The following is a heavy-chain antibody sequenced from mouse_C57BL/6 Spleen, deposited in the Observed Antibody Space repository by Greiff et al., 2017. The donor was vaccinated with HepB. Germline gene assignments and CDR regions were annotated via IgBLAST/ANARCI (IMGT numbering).Heavy chain of an antibody. J-gene: IGHJ4*01. CDR3: ASLYYSNLYYAMDY. CDR1: GYTFTSYW. CDR2: IDPSDSYT. D-gene: IGHD2-5*01. Sequence: QVQLQQPGAELVKPGASVKLSCKASGYTFTSYWMQWVNQRPGQGLEWIGEIDPSDSYTNYNQKFKGKATLTVDTSSSTAYMQLSSLTSEDSAVYYCASLYYSNLYYAMDYWGQGTSVTVSS. V-gene: IGHV1-50*01.